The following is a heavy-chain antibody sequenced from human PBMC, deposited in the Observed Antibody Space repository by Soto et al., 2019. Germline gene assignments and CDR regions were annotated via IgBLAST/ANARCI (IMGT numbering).Heavy chain of an antibody. V-gene: IGHV5-51*01. D-gene: IGHD1-26*01. Sequence: PGESLKISCKGSGYRFSNYWINWVRQRPGKGLEWMGVIYPGDSDTRYSPSFQGQVTISVDKSINTAYLQWSSLKASDTATYYCARSQNVGLTYYYYGLDVWGQGTTGTV. J-gene: IGHJ6*02. CDR3: ARSQNVGLTYYYYGLDV. CDR1: GYRFSNYW. CDR2: IYPGDSDT.